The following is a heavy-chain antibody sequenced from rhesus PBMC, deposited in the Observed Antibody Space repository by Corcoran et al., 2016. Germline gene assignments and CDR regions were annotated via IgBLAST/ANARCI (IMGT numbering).Heavy chain of an antibody. D-gene: IGHD6-31*01. CDR2: FNGNSGSP. V-gene: IGHV4-80*01. CDR3: ARKTSIAAAGSDFDY. Sequence: QVQLQESGPGLVKPLETLSLICAVSGASILSYWWIWIRQPPGKGLEWIGEFNGNSGSPDYNPSLTSRVNSSKDASKNQFSLKLSSVTAADTAVYYCARKTSIAAAGSDFDYWGQGVLVTVSS. J-gene: IGHJ4*01. CDR1: GASILSYW.